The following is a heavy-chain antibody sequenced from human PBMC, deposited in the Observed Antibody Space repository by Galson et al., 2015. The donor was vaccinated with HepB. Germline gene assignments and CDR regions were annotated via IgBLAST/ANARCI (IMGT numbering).Heavy chain of an antibody. Sequence: SLRLSCAASGFTFSSYAMSWVRQAPGKGLEWVSGISGDGDSTYYADSVKGRFTISRGNSKNTLHLQIYSLRAEDTALYYCAKVSDVWLRSYRNYCYYWGQGTLVTVSA. V-gene: IGHV3-23*01. J-gene: IGHJ4*02. CDR1: GFTFSSYA. CDR2: ISGDGDST. D-gene: IGHD5-12*01. CDR3: AKVSDVWLRSYRNYCYY.